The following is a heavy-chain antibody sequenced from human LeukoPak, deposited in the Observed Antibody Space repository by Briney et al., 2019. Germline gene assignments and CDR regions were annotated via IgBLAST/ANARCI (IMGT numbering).Heavy chain of an antibody. Sequence: PGGSLRLSCAGSSFPFSSYAMSWVRQAPGKGLEWVSGLSSSFETPHYADSVKGRFTISRDNSKRTLYLQMNSLRPEDTAVYYCATAGPGPMARNRGGDYWGQGTLVIISS. CDR2: LSSSFETP. V-gene: IGHV3-23*01. J-gene: IGHJ4*02. CDR3: ATAGPGPMARNRGGDY. D-gene: IGHD1-14*01. CDR1: SFPFSSYA.